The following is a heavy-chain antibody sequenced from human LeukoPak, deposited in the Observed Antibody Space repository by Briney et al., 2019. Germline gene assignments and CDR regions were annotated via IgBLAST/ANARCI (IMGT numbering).Heavy chain of an antibody. CDR2: ISYDGSNK. CDR1: GLTFSSYA. Sequence: GGSLRLSCAASGLTFSSYAMHWVRQAPGKGLEWVAVISYDGSNKYYADAVKGRFTISRDNSKNTLFLQMNSLRAEDTAVYYCAREWERHFDYWGQGTLVTVSS. CDR3: AREWERHFDY. V-gene: IGHV3-30-3*01. D-gene: IGHD1-26*01. J-gene: IGHJ4*02.